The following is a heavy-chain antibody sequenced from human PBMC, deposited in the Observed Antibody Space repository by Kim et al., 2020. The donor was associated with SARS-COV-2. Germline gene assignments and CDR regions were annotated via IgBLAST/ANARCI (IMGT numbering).Heavy chain of an antibody. Sequence: ASVKVSCKASGYTFTSYAMHWVRQAPGQRLEWMGWINAGNGNTKYSQKFQGRVTITRDTSASTAYMELSSLRSEDTAVYYCARAAVVAAKGGYFDYWGQGTLVTVSS. V-gene: IGHV1-3*01. CDR1: GYTFTSYA. CDR3: ARAAVVAAKGGYFDY. D-gene: IGHD2-15*01. CDR2: INAGNGNT. J-gene: IGHJ4*02.